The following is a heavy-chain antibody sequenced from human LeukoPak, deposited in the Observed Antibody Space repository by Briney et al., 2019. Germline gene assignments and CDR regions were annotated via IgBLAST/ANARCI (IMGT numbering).Heavy chain of an antibody. D-gene: IGHD2-2*01. CDR1: GFTFRDSY. J-gene: IGHJ3*02. V-gene: IGHV3-11*01. Sequence: PGGSLRLSCAASGFTFRDSYMSWIRQAPGKGLEWVSYISSSGDTKYYADSVKGRFTISRDNSKNTLYLQMNSLRAEDTAVYYCAEKRGYCSSTSCYKWGAFDIWGQGTMVTVSS. CDR2: ISSSGDTK. CDR3: AEKRGYCSSTSCYKWGAFDI.